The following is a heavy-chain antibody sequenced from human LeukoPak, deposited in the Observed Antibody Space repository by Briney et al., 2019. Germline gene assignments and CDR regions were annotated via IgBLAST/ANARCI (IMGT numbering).Heavy chain of an antibody. V-gene: IGHV4-38-2*02. D-gene: IGHD3-16*01. CDR3: ASIGWGRYYFDY. J-gene: IGHJ4*02. CDR1: GYSISSGYY. Sequence: PSETLSLTCTVSGYSISSGYYWGWIRQPPGKGLEWIGSIYHSGSTYYNPSLKSRVTISVDTSKNQFSLKLSSVTAADTAVYYCASIGWGRYYFDYWGQGTLVTVSS. CDR2: IYHSGST.